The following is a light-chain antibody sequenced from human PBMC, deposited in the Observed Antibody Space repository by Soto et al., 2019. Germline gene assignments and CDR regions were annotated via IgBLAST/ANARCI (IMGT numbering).Light chain of an antibody. Sequence: ITHGPSTLSASVPDWLTVTCRASQTVNTWLAWYQQKPGKAPKVLIFDASSLNTGVPSRVRGSGSGTEFSLTISSLQFDDSAIYYCQQYVSHPIPFCQGTRLEI. CDR2: DAS. J-gene: IGKJ5*01. V-gene: IGKV1-5*01. CDR3: QQYVSHPIP. CDR1: QTVNTW.